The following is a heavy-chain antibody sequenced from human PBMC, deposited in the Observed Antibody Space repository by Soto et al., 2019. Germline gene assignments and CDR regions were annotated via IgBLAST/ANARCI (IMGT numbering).Heavy chain of an antibody. CDR1: GLTFGSYD. V-gene: IGHV3-23*01. J-gene: IGHJ6*03. Sequence: GGSLRLSCAASGLTFGSYDMTWVRQAPGRGLEWVSAISRSGDSAYYADSVKGRFTISRDSSKNTLYLQMNSLRADDSAVYYCAKTHIAPAGLYYMDVWGKGTTVTVSS. CDR3: AKTHIAPAGLYYMDV. D-gene: IGHD6-13*01. CDR2: ISRSGDSA.